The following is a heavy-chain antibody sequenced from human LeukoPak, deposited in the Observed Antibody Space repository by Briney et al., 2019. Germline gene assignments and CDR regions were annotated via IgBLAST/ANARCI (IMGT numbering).Heavy chain of an antibody. CDR3: ARDGVSALNLYSDL. V-gene: IGHV4-4*07. D-gene: IGHD3-3*01. CDR1: GGSISSYY. CDR2: IFSSGNP. J-gene: IGHJ2*01. Sequence: PSETLSLTCTVSGGSISSYYWSWIRQPAGKGLEWIGRIFSSGNPDYHPSLKSRVTISIDTSKNQFSLKLTSVTAADTAVYYCARDGVSALNLYSDLWGRGTLVTVSS.